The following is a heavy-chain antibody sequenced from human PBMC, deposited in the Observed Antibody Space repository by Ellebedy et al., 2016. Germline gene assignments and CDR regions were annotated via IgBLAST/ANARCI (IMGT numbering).Heavy chain of an antibody. D-gene: IGHD3-10*01. J-gene: IGHJ4*02. V-gene: IGHV3-23*01. CDR2: IGGSGHST. Sequence: GGSLRLXCAVSGITFSNYVMSWVRQAPGKGLEWVSAIGGSGHSTYYADSVKGRFTISRDNAKNSLYLQMNGLRAEDTAVYYCAGYGSGNSEYYFDLWGQGTLVTVSS. CDR3: AGYGSGNSEYYFDL. CDR1: GITFSNYV.